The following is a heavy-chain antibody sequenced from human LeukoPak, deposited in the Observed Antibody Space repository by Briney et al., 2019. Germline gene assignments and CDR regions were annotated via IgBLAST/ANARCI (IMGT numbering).Heavy chain of an antibody. V-gene: IGHV5-51*01. CDR2: IYPADSDA. CDR3: ARLPSYYHGVDV. Sequence: GESLKISCRCSGYVFSTYWIGWVRQTPGKGLEWMGMIYPADSDARYSPSFQGQVTISVDSSSNTAFLQWGRLRASDTAIYYCARLPSYYHGVDVWGQGTTVTVSS. J-gene: IGHJ6*02. CDR1: GYVFSTYW.